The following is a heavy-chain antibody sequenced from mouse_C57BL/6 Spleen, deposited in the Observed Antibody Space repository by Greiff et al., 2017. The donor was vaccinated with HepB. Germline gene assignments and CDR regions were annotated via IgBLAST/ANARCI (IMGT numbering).Heavy chain of an antibody. J-gene: IGHJ2*01. V-gene: IGHV1-82*01. CDR1: GYAFSSSW. CDR3: ARYPAITTVVAKDYFDY. CDR2: IYPGDGDT. Sequence: VQLQESGPELVKPGASVKISCKASGYAFSSSWMNWVKQRPGKGLEWIGRIYPGDGDTNYNGKFKGKATLTADKSSSTAYMQLSSLTSEDSAVYFCARYPAITTVVAKDYFDYWGQGTTLTVSS. D-gene: IGHD1-1*01.